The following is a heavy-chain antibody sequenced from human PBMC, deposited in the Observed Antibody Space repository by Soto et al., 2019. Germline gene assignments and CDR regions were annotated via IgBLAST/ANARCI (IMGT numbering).Heavy chain of an antibody. D-gene: IGHD5-12*01. CDR1: GFTISRNY. CDR2: IYSAGNI. CDR3: ARGRDGYNFLYEPT. Sequence: GGSLRLSCAASGFTISRNYMSWVRQAPGKGLEWVSVIYSAGNIYYADSVKGRFSTSRDNSKNTVYLQMNSLRVGDTAVYYCARGRDGYNFLYEPTWGQGTLVTVSS. J-gene: IGHJ4*02. V-gene: IGHV3-53*01.